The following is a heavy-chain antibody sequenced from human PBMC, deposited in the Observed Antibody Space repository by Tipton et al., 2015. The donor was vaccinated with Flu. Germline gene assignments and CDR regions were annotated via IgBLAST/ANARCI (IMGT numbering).Heavy chain of an antibody. CDR3: VRDVGAFDI. D-gene: IGHD2-15*01. CDR1: GGSISSYY. Sequence: TLSLTCTVSGGSISSYYWSWIRQPPGKGLEWIGYIYYSGSTNYNPSLKSRVTISVDTSKNQFSLKLSSVTAADTAVYYCVRDVGAFDIWGQGTMVTVSS. J-gene: IGHJ3*02. CDR2: IYYSGST. V-gene: IGHV4-59*01.